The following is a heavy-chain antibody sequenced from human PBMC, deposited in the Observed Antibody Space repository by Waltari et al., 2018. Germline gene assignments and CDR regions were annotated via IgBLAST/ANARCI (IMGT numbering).Heavy chain of an antibody. CDR3: ARDYCGGDCYRGYFDY. CDR2: ISYNGRNK. CDR1: GFRFSTDT. D-gene: IGHD2-21*01. Sequence: QVQLLESGGGVVQPGGSLRLSCGSSGFRFSTDTMHWVRQTPAKGLEWVAAISYNGRNKYYADSMKGRFTVSRDNSNDTLYLQMNSLTTDDTAVYYCARDYCGGDCYRGYFDYWGRGTRVTVSS. J-gene: IGHJ4*02. V-gene: IGHV3-30*04.